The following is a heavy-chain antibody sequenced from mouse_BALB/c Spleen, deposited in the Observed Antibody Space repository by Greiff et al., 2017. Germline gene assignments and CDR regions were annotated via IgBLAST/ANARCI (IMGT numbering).Heavy chain of an antibody. D-gene: IGHD1-1*01. CDR1: GFTFSSYG. CDR2: INSNGGST. V-gene: IGHV5-6-3*01. CDR3: ARDGYYGSSYWYFDV. Sequence: EVMLVESGGGLVQPGGSLKLSCAASGFTFSSYGMSWVRQTPDKRLELVATINSNGGSTYYPDSVKGRFTISRDNAKNTLYLQMSSLKSEDTAMYYCARDGYYGSSYWYFDVWGAGTTVTVSS. J-gene: IGHJ1*01.